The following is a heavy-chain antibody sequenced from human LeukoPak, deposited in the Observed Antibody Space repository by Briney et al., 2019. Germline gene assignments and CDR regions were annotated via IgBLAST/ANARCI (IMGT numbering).Heavy chain of an antibody. Sequence: SVKVSCKASGYTFTSYGISWVRQAPGQGLEWMGGIIPIFGTANYAQKFQGRVTITTDESTSTAYMELSSLRSEDTAVYYCARARLNGSGRDDYWGQGTLVTVSS. CDR3: ARARLNGSGRDDY. D-gene: IGHD3-10*01. J-gene: IGHJ4*02. CDR2: IIPIFGTA. CDR1: GYTFTSYG. V-gene: IGHV1-69*05.